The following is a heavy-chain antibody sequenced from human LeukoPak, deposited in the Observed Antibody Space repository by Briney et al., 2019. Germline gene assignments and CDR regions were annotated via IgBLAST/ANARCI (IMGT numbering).Heavy chain of an antibody. J-gene: IGHJ6*03. CDR3: ARGLGYDFWSGYHSLDMDV. D-gene: IGHD3-3*01. CDR1: GVSISSSSYY. Sequence: SETLSLTCTVSGVSISSSSYYWGWFRQPPGKGLEWIGSIYYSGSTYYNPSLKSRVTISVDTSKNQFSLKLSSVTAADTAVYYCARGLGYDFWSGYHSLDMDVWGKGTTVTVSS. CDR2: IYYSGST. V-gene: IGHV4-39*07.